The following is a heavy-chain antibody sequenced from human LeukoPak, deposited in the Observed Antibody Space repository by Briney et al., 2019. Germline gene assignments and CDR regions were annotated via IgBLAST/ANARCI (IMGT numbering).Heavy chain of an antibody. CDR3: AGARDFGWEGIWN. CDR1: GGSISSYY. V-gene: IGHV4-59*01. D-gene: IGHD4/OR15-4a*01. J-gene: IGHJ4*02. Sequence: SETLSLTCTVSGGSISSYYWTWIPQPPGKGLEWIGYIYYSGGTSYSPSLKRRATISVDTSKNQFSLKLRSVAAADAAVYYCAGARDFGWEGIWNWGQGTLVTVSS. CDR2: IYYSGGT.